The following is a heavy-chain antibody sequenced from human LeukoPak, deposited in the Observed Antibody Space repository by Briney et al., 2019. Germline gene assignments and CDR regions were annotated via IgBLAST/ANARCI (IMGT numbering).Heavy chain of an antibody. CDR3: ARVRKLPAKYYYDSSGYLFDY. CDR1: RYTFTGYY. Sequence: SVTVSCKGSRYTFTGYYMHWVGQPPGQGREGMGWSNPKSGETKYAQKHQGRVTMTTTTSTSTAYIELRSLRSDDTAVYYCARVRKLPAKYYYDSSGYLFDYWGQGTLVTVSS. V-gene: IGHV1-2*02. J-gene: IGHJ4*02. D-gene: IGHD3-22*01. CDR2: SNPKSGET.